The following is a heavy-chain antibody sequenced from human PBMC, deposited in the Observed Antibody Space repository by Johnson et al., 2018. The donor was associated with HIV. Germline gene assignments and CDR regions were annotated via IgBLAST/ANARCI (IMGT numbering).Heavy chain of an antibody. CDR2: INWNGGST. J-gene: IGHJ3*02. Sequence: VQLVESGGGVVRPGGSLRLSCAASGFTFDDYGMSWVRQAPGKGLEWVSGINWNGGSTGYADSVTGRFTISRDNSRNTVYIQMNSLRAEDTAVYSCARDRGGMGYAFDIWGQGTMVTVSS. CDR3: ARDRGGMGYAFDI. V-gene: IGHV3-20*04. D-gene: IGHD3-16*01. CDR1: GFTFDDYG.